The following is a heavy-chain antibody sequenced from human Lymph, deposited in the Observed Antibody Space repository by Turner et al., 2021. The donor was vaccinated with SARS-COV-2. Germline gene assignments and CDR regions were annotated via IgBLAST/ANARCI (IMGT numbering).Heavy chain of an antibody. CDR3: ARGPPDFPYYFDY. J-gene: IGHJ4*02. CDR2: ITFTSSYI. CDR1: GFTFSSCS. V-gene: IGHV3-21*01. D-gene: IGHD2-21*02. Sequence: EVQLVESGGGLVKPGGSLRLSCAASGFTFSSCSMNWVRQAPGKGLEWVSSITFTSSYIYYAASVKGRFTISRDNAKNSLYLQMNSLRAEDTAVYYCARGPPDFPYYFDYWGQGTLVTVSS.